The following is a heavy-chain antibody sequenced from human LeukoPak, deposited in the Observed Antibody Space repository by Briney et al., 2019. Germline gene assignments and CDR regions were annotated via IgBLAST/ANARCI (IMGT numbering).Heavy chain of an antibody. V-gene: IGHV3-49*03. D-gene: IGHD2-15*01. CDR1: GFTFGDYA. CDR3: TRGVTPTDGGLDY. J-gene: IGHJ4*02. Sequence: GGSLRLSCTASGFTFGDYAMSWFRQAPGKGLEWVGFIRSKAYGGTAVYAASVKGRFTISRDDSKSIAYLQMNSLKTEDTAVFYCTRGVTPTDGGLDYWGQGTLVTVSS. CDR2: IRSKAYGGTA.